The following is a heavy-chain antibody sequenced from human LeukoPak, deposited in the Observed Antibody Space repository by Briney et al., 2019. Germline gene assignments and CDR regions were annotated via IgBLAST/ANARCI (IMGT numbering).Heavy chain of an antibody. CDR1: GSTFSISW. CDR2: IYPDDSGT. D-gene: IGHD3-22*01. J-gene: IGHJ3*02. V-gene: IGHV5-51*01. Sequence: GESLKISCQGSGSTFSISWIAWVRQMPGKGLEWVGFIYPDDSGTRYSPSFRGHVTISVDKSINTAYLQWSGLKASDTAMYYCATTYSYDTLDYYAFDIWGQGTMVTVSS. CDR3: ATTYSYDTLDYYAFDI.